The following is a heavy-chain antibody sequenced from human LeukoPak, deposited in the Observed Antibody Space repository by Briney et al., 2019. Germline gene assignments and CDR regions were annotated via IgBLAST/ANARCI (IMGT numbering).Heavy chain of an antibody. Sequence: GGXXXLXXAASGFTFSSXXXXWVRXAPGKXXXXXXXXXSGSATTFYADSVKGRFTISRDNTRNSLSLQMNDLRAEDTAVYYCARDRGSTTMIRGVNHYWGQGTLVTVSS. V-gene: IGHV3-48*04. CDR2: XXSGSATT. D-gene: IGHD3-10*01. J-gene: IGHJ4*02. CDR3: ARDRGSTTMIRGVNHY. CDR1: GFTFSSXX.